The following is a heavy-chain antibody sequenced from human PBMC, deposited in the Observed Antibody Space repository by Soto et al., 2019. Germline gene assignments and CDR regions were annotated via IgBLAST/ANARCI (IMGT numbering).Heavy chain of an antibody. Sequence: QGQLQESGPGLVKPSQTLSLTCTVSGGSISSGDYSWSWIRQPPGKGLEWIGYIYYSGRTYYNPSLKSRVTISVDTSKNQFSLKLSSVTAADTAVYYCARDLYYYDSSGYLDWGQGTLVTVSS. D-gene: IGHD3-22*01. CDR2: IYYSGRT. CDR1: GGSISSGDYS. CDR3: ARDLYYYDSSGYLD. V-gene: IGHV4-30-4*01. J-gene: IGHJ4*02.